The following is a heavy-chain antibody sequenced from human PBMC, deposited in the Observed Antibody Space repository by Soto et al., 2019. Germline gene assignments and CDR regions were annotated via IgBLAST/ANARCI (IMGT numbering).Heavy chain of an antibody. V-gene: IGHV4-30-4*01. CDR2: INYSGST. D-gene: IGHD2-15*01. Sequence: QVQLQESGPGLVKPSQTLSLTCTVSGGSISSGDYYWSWIRQPPGKGMEWIGYINYSGSTYYNPSHKSRVTRSVDTSKNQFSLKLSSVTAADTAVYYCARVGVCSGGSGYAHLYYYYYYGMDVWCQGTTVTGSS. CDR1: GGSISSGDYY. CDR3: ARVGVCSGGSGYAHLYYYYYYGMDV. J-gene: IGHJ6*02.